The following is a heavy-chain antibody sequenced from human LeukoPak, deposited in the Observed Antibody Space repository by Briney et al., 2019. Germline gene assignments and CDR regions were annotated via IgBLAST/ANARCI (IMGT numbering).Heavy chain of an antibody. CDR1: GYTFTSYG. CDR3: ATMPIAAAGTSGFYYYYYMDV. CDR2: ISAYNGNT. V-gene: IGHV1-18*01. D-gene: IGHD6-13*01. Sequence: ASVKVSCKASGYTFTSYGISWVRQAPGQGLEWMGWISAYNGNTNYAQKLQGRVTMTEDTSTDTAYMELSSLRSEDTAVYYCATMPIAAAGTSGFYYYYYMDVWGKGTTVTVSS. J-gene: IGHJ6*03.